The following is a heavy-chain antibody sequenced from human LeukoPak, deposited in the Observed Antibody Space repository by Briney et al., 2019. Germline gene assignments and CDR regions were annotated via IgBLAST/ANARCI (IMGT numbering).Heavy chain of an antibody. J-gene: IGHJ3*01. V-gene: IGHV4-39*01. D-gene: IGHD3/OR15-3a*01. CDR2: TFYTGRT. Sequence: PSETLSLTCTVSGDSIVSNIYWWDWVRLPPGKGLEWIGATFYTGRTFYSPSLKSRVTVSVDTSKNQFSLDLSSATAADTAVYYCARRRHNFDFYDVWGQGTRVTVSS. CDR3: ARRRHNFDFYDV. CDR1: GDSIVSNIYW.